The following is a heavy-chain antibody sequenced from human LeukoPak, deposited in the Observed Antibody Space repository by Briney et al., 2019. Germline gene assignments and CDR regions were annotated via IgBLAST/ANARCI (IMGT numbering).Heavy chain of an antibody. CDR1: GGSISSGGYY. J-gene: IGHJ4*02. CDR2: IYYSGST. Sequence: PSQTLSLTCTVSGGSISSGGYYWSWIRQHPGKGLEWIGYIYYSGSTYYNPSLKSRVTISVDTSKNQFSLKLSSVTAADTAVYYCARDSGYDFWSGYYWDYWGQGTLVTVSS. V-gene: IGHV4-31*03. CDR3: ARDSGYDFWSGYYWDY. D-gene: IGHD3-3*01.